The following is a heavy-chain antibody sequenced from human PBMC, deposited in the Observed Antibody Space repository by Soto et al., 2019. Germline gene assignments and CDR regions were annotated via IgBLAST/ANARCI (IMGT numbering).Heavy chain of an antibody. CDR3: ARDGGIAVEGYFDY. CDR1: GFTFSSYG. CDR2: IWYDGSNK. Sequence: ESGGGVVPPGRSLRLSCAASGFTFSSYGMHWVRQAPGKGLEWVAVIWYDGSNKYYADSVKGRFTISRDNSKNTLYLQMNSLRAEDTAVYYCARDGGIAVEGYFDYWGQGTLVTVSS. D-gene: IGHD6-19*01. V-gene: IGHV3-33*01. J-gene: IGHJ4*02.